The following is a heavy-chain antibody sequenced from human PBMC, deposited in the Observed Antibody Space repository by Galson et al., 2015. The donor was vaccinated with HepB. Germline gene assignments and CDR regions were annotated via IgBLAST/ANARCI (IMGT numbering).Heavy chain of an antibody. CDR3: ARAPIPLAGSQDSVNDSLNPPKFGH. J-gene: IGHJ4*02. CDR2: IIHSGST. Sequence: LSLTCAVYGGSLSGHSWTWIRQPPGKGLEWIGEIIHSGSTRYNPSLKIRITISLDTSKNQVSLNLTSVTVPDTAVYYCARAPIPLAGSQDSVNDSLNPPKFGHWGQGTLVTVSS. V-gene: IGHV4-34*12. CDR1: GGSLSGHS. D-gene: IGHD6-19*01.